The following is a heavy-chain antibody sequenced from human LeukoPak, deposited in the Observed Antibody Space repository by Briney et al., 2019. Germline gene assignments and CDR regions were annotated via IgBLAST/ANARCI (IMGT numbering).Heavy chain of an antibody. CDR2: ISSGGSTI. CDR3: ARQYNYDSRAFDY. D-gene: IGHD5-18*01. V-gene: IGHV3-48*04. Sequence: TGGSLRLSCAASGFTFSSYGMHWVRQAPGKGLEWVSYISSGGSTINYADSVKGRFTISRDNAKNSLYLQMNSLRAEDTAVYYCARQYNYDSRAFDYWGQGTLVTVSS. CDR1: GFTFSSYG. J-gene: IGHJ4*02.